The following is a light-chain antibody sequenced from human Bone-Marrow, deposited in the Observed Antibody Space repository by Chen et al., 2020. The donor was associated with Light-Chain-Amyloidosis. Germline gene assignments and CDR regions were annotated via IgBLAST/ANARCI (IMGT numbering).Light chain of an antibody. CDR1: QSVGSN. V-gene: IGKV3-15*01. CDR2: GAS. Sequence: ETELTPSPATLSASPGERATLSCRASQSVGSNLAWYQQKPGQAPRLLIYGASTRATGIPARFSGSGSGTEFTLTISSLQSEDFAVYYCQQYNNWPQTFGQGIKVEIK. J-gene: IGKJ1*01. CDR3: QQYNNWPQT.